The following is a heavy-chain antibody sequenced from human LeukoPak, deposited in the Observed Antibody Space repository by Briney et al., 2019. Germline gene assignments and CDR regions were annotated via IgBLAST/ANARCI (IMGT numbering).Heavy chain of an antibody. J-gene: IGHJ4*02. CDR2: IYYSGST. V-gene: IGHV4-38-2*02. D-gene: IGHD6-13*01. CDR3: ASPNSSSWYYFDY. Sequence: SETLSLTCTVSGYSISSGYYWGWIRQPPGKGLEWIGSIYYSGSTYYNPSLKSRVTISVDTSKNQFSLKLSSVTAADTAVYYCASPNSSSWYYFDYWGQGTLVTVSS. CDR1: GYSISSGYY.